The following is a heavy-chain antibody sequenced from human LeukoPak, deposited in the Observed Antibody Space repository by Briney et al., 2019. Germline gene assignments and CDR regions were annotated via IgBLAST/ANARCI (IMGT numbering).Heavy chain of an antibody. CDR3: ANLGMGIDY. D-gene: IGHD7-27*01. CDR1: GFTFSSYD. Sequence: GGSLRLSCAASGFTFSSYDMHWVRQSPGKGLEWVAFIRYDGSNKHYADSVKGRFTISRDNSENTLYLQMNSLRAEDTAVYLCANLGMGIDYWGQGTLVTVST. V-gene: IGHV3-30*02. CDR2: IRYDGSNK. J-gene: IGHJ4*02.